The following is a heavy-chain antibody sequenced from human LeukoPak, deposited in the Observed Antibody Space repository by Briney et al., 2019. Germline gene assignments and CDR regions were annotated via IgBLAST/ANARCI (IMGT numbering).Heavy chain of an antibody. V-gene: IGHV4-34*01. Sequence: SETLSLTCAVYGGSFSGYYWSWIRQPPGKGLEWIGGINHSGSTNYNPSLTSRVTISVDTSKNQFSLTLGSVTAADTAVYYCAGRLRGSGGGVDYWGQGTLVTVSS. D-gene: IGHD3-10*01. J-gene: IGHJ4*02. CDR1: GGSFSGYY. CDR2: INHSGST. CDR3: AGRLRGSGGGVDY.